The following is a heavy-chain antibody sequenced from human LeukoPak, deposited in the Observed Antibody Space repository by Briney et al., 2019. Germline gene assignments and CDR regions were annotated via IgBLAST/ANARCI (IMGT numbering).Heavy chain of an antibody. CDR2: IRRNGGST. CDR3: ARDSIAVAGTIDY. J-gene: IGHJ4*02. V-gene: IGHV3-64*01. CDR1: GFTISSYA. Sequence: TGGSLRLSCPASGFTISSYAMHWVRQAPGKGLEYVSAIRRNGGSTYYANSVKGRFTISRDNSKNTLYLQMGSLRAEDMAVYYCARDSIAVAGTIDYWGQGTLVTVSS. D-gene: IGHD6-19*01.